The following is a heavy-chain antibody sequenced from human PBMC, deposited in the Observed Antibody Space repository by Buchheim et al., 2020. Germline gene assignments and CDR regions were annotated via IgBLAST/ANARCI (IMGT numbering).Heavy chain of an antibody. CDR2: ISQSGDT. V-gene: IGHV4-4*02. CDR3: ARNYYFYGMDV. CDR1: SGSISSSYW. J-gene: IGHJ6*02. Sequence: QVQLQESGPGLVKPSGTLSLTCAVSSGSISSSYWWSWVRQPPGKGLEWIGEISQSGDTSYTPSLQSRVSTSLDHSKNQLSPNLNSVTAADTAVYYCARNYYFYGMDVWGQGTT.